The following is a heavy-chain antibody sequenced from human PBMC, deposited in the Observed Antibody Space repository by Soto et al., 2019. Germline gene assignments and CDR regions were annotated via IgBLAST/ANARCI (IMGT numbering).Heavy chain of an antibody. Sequence: PXGSLRLSCVASGPTFGSRAMSWVRQAPGEGLQWVSTITDTGGDAKYADSVRGRFVISRDNSKKTLYLQMTSLTAEDSAMYFCARGSTDSYPGSRIFDFWGRGTQVTVSS. V-gene: IGHV3-23*01. D-gene: IGHD3-10*01. CDR2: ITDTGGDA. J-gene: IGHJ4*02. CDR3: ARGSTDSYPGSRIFDF. CDR1: GPTFGSRA.